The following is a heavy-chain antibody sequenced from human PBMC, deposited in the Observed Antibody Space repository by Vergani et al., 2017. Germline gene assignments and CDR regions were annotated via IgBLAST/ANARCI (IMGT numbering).Heavy chain of an antibody. V-gene: IGHV4-61*02. J-gene: IGHJ6*04. D-gene: IGHD3-3*01. CDR2: IYTGGST. CDR1: GGSVSTGSYY. Sequence: QVQLQVSGPGLVKPSQTLSLTCTVSGGSVSTGSYYWSWIRQPAGEGLEWIGRIYTGGSTNYSPSLKSRGTISVATSKNQFSLTLNSVTAADTAVYYCARSDYNFWSGYQDNYGMDVWGEGTTVTVSS. CDR3: ARSDYNFWSGYQDNYGMDV.